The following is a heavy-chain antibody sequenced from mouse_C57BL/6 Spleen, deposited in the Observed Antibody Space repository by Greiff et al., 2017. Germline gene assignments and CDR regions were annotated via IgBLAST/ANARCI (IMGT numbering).Heavy chain of an antibody. CDR2: IYPSDSET. Sequence: QVQLQQPGAELVRPGSSVKLSCKASGYTFTSYWMDWVKQRPGQGLEWIGNIYPSDSETPYNQKFKDKATLTVHKSSRTAYMQLSSLTSADSAVYYCARGYAMDYWGQGTSVTVSS. J-gene: IGHJ4*01. CDR1: GYTFTSYW. CDR3: ARGYAMDY. V-gene: IGHV1-61*01.